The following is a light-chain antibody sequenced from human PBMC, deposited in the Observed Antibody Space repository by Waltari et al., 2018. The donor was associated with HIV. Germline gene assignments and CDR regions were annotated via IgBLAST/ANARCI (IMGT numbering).Light chain of an antibody. V-gene: IGKV1-9*01. J-gene: IGKJ4*01. CDR2: AAS. CDR1: QGISSY. CDR3: QQLNSYPLT. Sequence: DIQLTQSPSFLSTSVGDRVPITCRASQGISSYLAWYQQKPGKAPQLLIYAASTLESGVPSRFSGSGSGTEFTLTISSLQPEDFATYYCQQLNSYPLTFGGGTKVDFK.